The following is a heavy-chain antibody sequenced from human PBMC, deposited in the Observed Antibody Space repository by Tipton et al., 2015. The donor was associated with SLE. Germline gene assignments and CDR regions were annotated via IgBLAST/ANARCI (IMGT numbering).Heavy chain of an antibody. V-gene: IGHV4-31*03. J-gene: IGHJ3*02. CDR3: ASCSRSDAFDI. CDR2: IYYSGST. D-gene: IGHD2-2*01. CDR1: GGSISRRGYY. Sequence: TLSLTCTVSGGSISRRGYYWSWIRQHPGKGLGWIGYIYYSGSTSYNPSLESRVTISVDTSKNQFSLKLSSVTAADTAVYYCASCSRSDAFDIWGQGTMVTVSS.